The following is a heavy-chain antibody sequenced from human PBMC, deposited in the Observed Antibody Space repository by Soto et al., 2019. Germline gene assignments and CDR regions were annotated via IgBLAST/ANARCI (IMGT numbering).Heavy chain of an antibody. CDR2: IYYSGST. CDR1: GGSISSSSYY. Sequence: SETLSLTCTVSGGSISSSSYYWGWIRQPPGKGLEWIGSIYYSGSTYYNPSLKSRVTISVDTSKNQFSLKLSSVTAADTAVYYCARQEASNYITMIVVVIKGAFDIWGQGTMVTVSS. V-gene: IGHV4-39*01. D-gene: IGHD3-22*01. J-gene: IGHJ3*02. CDR3: ARQEASNYITMIVVVIKGAFDI.